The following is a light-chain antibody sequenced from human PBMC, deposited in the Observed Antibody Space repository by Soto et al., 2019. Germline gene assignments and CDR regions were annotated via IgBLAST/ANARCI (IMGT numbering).Light chain of an antibody. CDR1: QSVSSN. CDR2: GAF. Sequence: EIVMTHSPSTLSLSPVERATLSCSASQSVSSNLAWYQQKPGQAPRLLIYGAFNRATGIPARFSGSGSGTDFTLTISSLEPEDSAVYYCQQRNVWPPVTFGQGTRLEIK. J-gene: IGKJ5*01. V-gene: IGKV3-11*01. CDR3: QQRNVWPPVT.